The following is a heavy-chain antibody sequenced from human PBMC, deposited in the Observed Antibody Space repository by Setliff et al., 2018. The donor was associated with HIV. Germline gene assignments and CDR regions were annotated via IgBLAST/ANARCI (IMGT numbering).Heavy chain of an antibody. CDR1: GFGFSGSA. CDR3: IPGGSSSIFFPH. V-gene: IGHV3-73*01. J-gene: IGHJ4*02. D-gene: IGHD2-2*01. Sequence: PGGSLRLSCAASGFGFSGSAMHWVRQASGKGLEWVGHIRTKANSYATVYAASVKGRFTISRDDAKNTAYLQMSSLKTEDTALYYCIPGGSSSIFFPHWCRGTLVTVSS. CDR2: IRTKANSYAT.